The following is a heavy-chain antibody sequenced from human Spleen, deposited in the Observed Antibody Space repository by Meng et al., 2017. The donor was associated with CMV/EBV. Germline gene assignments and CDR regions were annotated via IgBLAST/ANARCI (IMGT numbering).Heavy chain of an antibody. CDR2: IYYSGST. D-gene: IGHD6-19*01. J-gene: IGHJ4*02. CDR3: ARASSGWYTTNFDY. Sequence: WSGYIYYSGSTYYNPSLKSRVTISVDTSKNQFSLKLSSVTAADTAVYYCARASSGWYTTNFDYWGQGTLVTVSS. V-gene: IGHV4-30-4*01.